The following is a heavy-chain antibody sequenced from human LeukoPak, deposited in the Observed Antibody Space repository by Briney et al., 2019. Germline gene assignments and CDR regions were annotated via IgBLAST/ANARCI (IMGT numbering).Heavy chain of an antibody. V-gene: IGHV3-23*01. CDR1: GFTFSSYA. J-gene: IGHJ4*02. Sequence: GGSLRLSCAASGFTFSSYAMSWVRQAPGKGLEWVSSISDSGGSTYYADSVKGRFTISRDNSKSTLFLQMNSLKTEDAAVYYCTRDKPLMYYYDSSGYYGYDYWGQGTLVTVSS. CDR3: TRDKPLMYYYDSSGYYGYDY. CDR2: ISDSGGST. D-gene: IGHD3-22*01.